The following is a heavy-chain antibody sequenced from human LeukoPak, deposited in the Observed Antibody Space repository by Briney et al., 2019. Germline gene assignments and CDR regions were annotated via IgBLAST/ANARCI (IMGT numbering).Heavy chain of an antibody. J-gene: IGHJ4*02. CDR2: IYYGGST. V-gene: IGHV4-31*03. Sequence: PSETLSLTCTVSGGSISSGGYYWSWIRQHPGKGLEWIGYIYYGGSTYYNPSLKSRVTISVDTSKNQFSLKLSSVTAADTAVYYCASRRRDGYTYYFDYWGQGTLVTVSS. CDR1: GGSISSGGYY. D-gene: IGHD5-24*01. CDR3: ASRRRDGYTYYFDY.